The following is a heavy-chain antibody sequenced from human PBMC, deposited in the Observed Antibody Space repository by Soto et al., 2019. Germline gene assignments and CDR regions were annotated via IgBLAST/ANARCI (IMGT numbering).Heavy chain of an antibody. Sequence: GGSLRLSCAASGLPFSGYAMHWVRQAPGTGLEWVASISHTATETFYADSVKGRFTISRDDSKKMVFLQMNNLGPADTAVYHCARVGYGVSLDQGFDPWGQGT. CDR1: GLPFSGYA. CDR3: ARVGYGVSLDQGFDP. CDR2: ISHTATET. D-gene: IGHD3-16*01. V-gene: IGHV3-30-3*01. J-gene: IGHJ5*02.